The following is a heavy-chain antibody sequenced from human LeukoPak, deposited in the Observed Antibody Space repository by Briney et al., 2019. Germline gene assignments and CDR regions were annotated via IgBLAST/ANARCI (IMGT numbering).Heavy chain of an antibody. CDR2: ISYDGSNK. V-gene: IGHV3-30*01. CDR3: ARELGGWGYYFDY. D-gene: IGHD3-16*01. CDR1: GFTFSSYA. J-gene: IGHJ4*02. Sequence: GRSLRLSCAASGFTFSSYAMHWVRQAPGKGLEWVAVISYDGSNKYYADSVKGRFTISRDNSKNTLYLQMNSLRAEDTAVYYCARELGGWGYYFDYWGQGTLVTVSS.